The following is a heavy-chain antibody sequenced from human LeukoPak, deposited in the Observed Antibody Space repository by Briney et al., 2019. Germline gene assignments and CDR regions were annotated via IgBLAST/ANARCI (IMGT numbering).Heavy chain of an antibody. Sequence: GGSLRLSCAASGFTFADYAMHWVRQTPGKGLEWVSGISWNSGNIDYADSVKGRFTISRDNAKNSLYLQMNSLRAEDTALYYCAKGRGYNYGYIFGYFDYWGQGTLVSVSS. V-gene: IGHV3-9*01. CDR2: ISWNSGNI. CDR3: AKGRGYNYGYIFGYFDY. J-gene: IGHJ4*02. CDR1: GFTFADYA. D-gene: IGHD5-18*01.